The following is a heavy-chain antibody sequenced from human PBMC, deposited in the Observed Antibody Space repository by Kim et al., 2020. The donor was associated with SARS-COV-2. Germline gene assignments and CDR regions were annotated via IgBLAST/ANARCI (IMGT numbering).Heavy chain of an antibody. CDR2: VDHSGTT. CDR1: GASISSSSC. D-gene: IGHD3-16*01. CDR3: ARGVSSACTLRAWFDP. J-gene: IGHJ5*02. V-gene: IGHV4-4*02. Sequence: SETLSLTCVVSGASISSSSCWSWVRQPPGKGLEWIGEVDHSGTTSYNVSLKNRVSILVDNSKNQFSLMLTSVSAADTAVYYCARGVSSACTLRAWFDPWG.